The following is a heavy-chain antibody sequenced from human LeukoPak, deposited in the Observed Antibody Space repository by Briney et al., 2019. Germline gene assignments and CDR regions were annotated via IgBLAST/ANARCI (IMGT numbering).Heavy chain of an antibody. Sequence: GASVKVSCKASGGTFSSYAISWVRQAPGQGLEWMGGIIPIFGTANYAQKFQGRVTITADESTSTAYMALSSLRSEDTAVYYCARSYSSGWRLADYWGQGTLVTVSS. D-gene: IGHD6-19*01. CDR1: GGTFSSYA. CDR3: ARSYSSGWRLADY. V-gene: IGHV1-69*13. J-gene: IGHJ4*02. CDR2: IIPIFGTA.